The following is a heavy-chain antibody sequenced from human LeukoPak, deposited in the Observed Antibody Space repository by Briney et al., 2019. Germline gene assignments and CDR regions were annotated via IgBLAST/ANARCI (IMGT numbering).Heavy chain of an antibody. CDR1: RCILTSCG. V-gene: IGHV1-18*01. CDR3: ARAPFNTPFDY. J-gene: IGHJ4*02. D-gene: IGHD2-2*02. Sequence: AVKVSYKPSRCILTSCGISWVRQPPGPGLEGMGWISTYNGNTNYAQKLRGRVTMTTDTSTSTAYMELRSLRSDNTAVYYCARAPFNTPFDYWGQGTLVTVSS. CDR2: ISTYNGNT.